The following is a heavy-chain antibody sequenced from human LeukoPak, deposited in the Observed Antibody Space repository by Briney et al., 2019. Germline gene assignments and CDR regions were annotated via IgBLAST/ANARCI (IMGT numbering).Heavy chain of an antibody. CDR1: GFTFSSYG. J-gene: IGHJ6*03. CDR3: ARAPYTAMFDYYMDV. CDR2: IRYDGSNK. D-gene: IGHD5-18*01. Sequence: GGSLRLSCAASGFTFSSYGMHWVRQAPGKGLEWVAFIRYDGSNKYYADSVKGRFTISRDNAKNSLYLQMNSLRAEDTAVYYCARAPYTAMFDYYMDVWGKGTTVTVSS. V-gene: IGHV3-30*02.